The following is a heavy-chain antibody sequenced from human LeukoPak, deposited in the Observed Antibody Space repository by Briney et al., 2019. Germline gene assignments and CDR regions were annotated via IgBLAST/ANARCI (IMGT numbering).Heavy chain of an antibody. J-gene: IGHJ4*02. V-gene: IGHV4-59*01. CDR2: LYFSGST. CDR1: GNSISNYY. CDR3: ARGIAGEWLPI. Sequence: SETLSLTCTVSGNSISNYYWSWIRQPPGKGLEWIGYLYFSGSTNYSPSLKSRLTISVDTSKNQFSLKLSSVTAADTAMYYCARGIAGEWLPIWGQGTLVTVSS. D-gene: IGHD3-3*01.